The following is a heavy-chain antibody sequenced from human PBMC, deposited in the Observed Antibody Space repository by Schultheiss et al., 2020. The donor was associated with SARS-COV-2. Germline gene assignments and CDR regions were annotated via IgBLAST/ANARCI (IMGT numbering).Heavy chain of an antibody. CDR2: ITRDGTGS. CDR3: ASQIAVAGKSRSRYFDL. J-gene: IGHJ2*01. V-gene: IGHV3-74*01. Sequence: GGSLRLSCAASGFTFSNYWMHWVRQVPGKGLVWVSRITRDGTGSNYADSVKGRITISRDNAKNSLYLQMNSLRAEDTAVYYCASQIAVAGKSRSRYFDLWGRGTLVTVSS. CDR1: GFTFSNYW. D-gene: IGHD6-19*01.